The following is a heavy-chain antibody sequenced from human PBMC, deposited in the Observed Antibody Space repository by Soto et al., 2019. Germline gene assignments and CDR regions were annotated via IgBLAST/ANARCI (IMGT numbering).Heavy chain of an antibody. J-gene: IGHJ3*02. V-gene: IGHV4-34*01. D-gene: IGHD5-12*01. CDR1: GGSFSGYY. CDR3: ARGEMATITGAFDI. Sequence: QVQLQQWGAGLLKPSETLSLTCAVYGGSFSGYYWSWIRQPSGKGLEWIGEINHSGSTNYNPSLKSRVTISVDTSKNQFSLKLSSVTAADTAVYYCARGEMATITGAFDIWGQGTMVTVSS. CDR2: INHSGST.